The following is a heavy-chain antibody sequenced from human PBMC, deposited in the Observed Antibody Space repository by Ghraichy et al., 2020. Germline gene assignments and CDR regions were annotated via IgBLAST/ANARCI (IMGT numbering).Heavy chain of an antibody. CDR3: ARGGVSAWGVDYYYYGMDV. CDR2: INHSGST. CDR1: GGSFSGYY. Sequence: SETLSLTCAVYGGSFSGYYWSWIRQPPGKGLEWIGEINHSGSTNYNPSLKSRVTISVDTSKNQFSLKLSSVTAADTAVYYCARGGVSAWGVDYYYYGMDVWGQGTTVTVSS. V-gene: IGHV4-34*01. D-gene: IGHD3-10*01. J-gene: IGHJ6*02.